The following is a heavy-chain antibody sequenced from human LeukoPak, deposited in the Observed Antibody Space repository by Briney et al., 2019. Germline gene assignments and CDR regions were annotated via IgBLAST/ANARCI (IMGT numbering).Heavy chain of an antibody. D-gene: IGHD4-17*01. J-gene: IGHJ4*02. CDR2: INQDGSEK. CDR3: ASDLNYGDYVDY. Sequence: GGSLRLSCAASEFPFSMYWMNWVRQAPGKGMEWVANINQDGSEKNYVDSVKGRFTISRDNAKNSLYLQMNRLRAEDTAVYYCASDLNYGDYVDYWGQGTLVTVFS. CDR1: EFPFSMYW. V-gene: IGHV3-7*01.